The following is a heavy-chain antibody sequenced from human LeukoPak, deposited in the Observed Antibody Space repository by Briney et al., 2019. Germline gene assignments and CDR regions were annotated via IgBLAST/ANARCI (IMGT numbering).Heavy chain of an antibody. V-gene: IGHV1-18*01. CDR2: ISAYNGNT. CDR3: ARDRPDYYDSSGYYRDNFDY. J-gene: IGHJ4*02. Sequence: ASVKVSCKASGYTFTSDGISWGRQAPGQGLEWMGWISAYNGNTNYAQKLQGRVTMTTDTSTSTAYMELRSLRSDDTAVYYCARDRPDYYDSSGYYRDNFDYWGQGPLVTVSS. D-gene: IGHD3-22*01. CDR1: GYTFTSDG.